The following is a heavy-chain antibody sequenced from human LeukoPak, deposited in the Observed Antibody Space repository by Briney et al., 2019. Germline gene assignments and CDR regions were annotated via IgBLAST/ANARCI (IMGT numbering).Heavy chain of an antibody. J-gene: IGHJ4*02. D-gene: IGHD3-10*01. Sequence: GGSLRLSCAASGFTFSSYGMHWVRQAPGKGLEWVEVIWYDGSNKYYADSVKGRFTISRDNSKNTLYLQMNSLRAEDTAVYYCAKVGYGTNWGQGTLVTVSS. CDR3: AKVGYGTN. V-gene: IGHV3-33*06. CDR1: GFTFSSYG. CDR2: IWYDGSNK.